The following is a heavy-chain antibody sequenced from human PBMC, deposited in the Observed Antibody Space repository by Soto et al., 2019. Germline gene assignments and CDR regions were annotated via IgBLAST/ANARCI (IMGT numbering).Heavy chain of an antibody. CDR2: IYATGTT. CDR1: GASISGYY. V-gene: IGHV4-4*07. J-gene: IGHJ5*02. D-gene: IGHD1-1*01. CDR3: VRDGTKTLRDWFDP. Sequence: SETLSLTCTVSGASISGYYWSWIRKSAGKGLEWIGRIYATGTTDYNPSLKSRVMMSVDTSKKQFSLRLRSATAADTAVYYCVRDGTKTLRDWFDPWGQGISVTVSS.